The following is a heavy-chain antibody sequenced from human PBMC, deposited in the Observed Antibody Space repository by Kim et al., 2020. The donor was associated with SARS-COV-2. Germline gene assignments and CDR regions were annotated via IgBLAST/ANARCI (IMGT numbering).Heavy chain of an antibody. J-gene: IGHJ6*02. CDR1: GYTFTGYY. CDR2: INPNSGGT. CDR3: ASGVVVMYYYGMDV. V-gene: IGHV1-2*02. Sequence: ASVKVSCKASGYTFTGYYMHWVRQAPGQGLAWMGWINPNSGGTNYAQKFQGRFTMTRDTSISTAYMELSRLSSDDTAVYYCASGVVVMYYYGMDVWGQGTTVTVSS. D-gene: IGHD3-22*01.